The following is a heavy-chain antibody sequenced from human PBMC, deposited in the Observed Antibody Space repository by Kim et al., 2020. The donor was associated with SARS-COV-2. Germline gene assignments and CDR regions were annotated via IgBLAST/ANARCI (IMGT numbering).Heavy chain of an antibody. CDR1: GFTFSTCG. V-gene: IGHV3-23*01. Sequence: GGSLRLSCAASGFTFSTCGMTWVRQAPGKGLEWVSTIGGFGVSTYYADSVKGRFTISRDNSKNTLYLQMNSLTAEDTPVYYCAKHYYETTGRSVTFDVWGQATMVTVSS. D-gene: IGHD3-22*01. CDR2: IGGFGVST. CDR3: AKHYYETTGRSVTFDV. J-gene: IGHJ3*01.